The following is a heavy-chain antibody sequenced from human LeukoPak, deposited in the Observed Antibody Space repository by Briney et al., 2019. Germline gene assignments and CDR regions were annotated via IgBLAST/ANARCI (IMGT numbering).Heavy chain of an antibody. CDR3: AKSPNPVAFYYFDY. CDR1: GSTFSSYG. J-gene: IGHJ4*02. D-gene: IGHD2-15*01. V-gene: IGHV3-23*01. Sequence: GGSLRLSCAASGSTFSSYGMSWVRQAPGKGLEWVSAISGSGGSTYYADSVKGRFTISRDNSKNTLYLQMNSLRAEDTALYYCAKSPNPVAFYYFDYWGQGTLVTVSS. CDR2: ISGSGGST.